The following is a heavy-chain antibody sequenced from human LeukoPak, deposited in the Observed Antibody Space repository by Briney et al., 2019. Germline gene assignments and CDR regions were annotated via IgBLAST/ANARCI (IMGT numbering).Heavy chain of an antibody. D-gene: IGHD1-26*01. J-gene: IGHJ6*03. V-gene: IGHV3-23*01. CDR2: ISGSGGST. Sequence: GGSLRLSCAASGFTFSSYTMSWVRQAPGKGLEWVSAISGSGGSTYYADSVKGRFTISRDNSKNTLYLQMNSLRAEDTAVYYCAKGPVGATLYYYYYMDVWGKGTTVTVSS. CDR3: AKGPVGATLYYYYYMDV. CDR1: GFTFSSYT.